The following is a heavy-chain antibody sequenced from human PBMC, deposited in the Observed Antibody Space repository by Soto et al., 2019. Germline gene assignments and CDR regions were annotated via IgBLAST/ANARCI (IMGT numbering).Heavy chain of an antibody. CDR1: GGSISSYY. J-gene: IGHJ4*02. V-gene: IGHV4-59*01. CDR3: AVWFGELKTSGFDY. D-gene: IGHD3-10*01. CDR2: IYYSGST. Sequence: SETLSLTCTVSGGSISSYYWSWIRQPPGKGLEWIGYIYYSGSTNYNPSLKSRVTISVDTSKNQFSLKLSSVTAADTAVYYCAVWFGELKTSGFDYWGQATLVTVSS.